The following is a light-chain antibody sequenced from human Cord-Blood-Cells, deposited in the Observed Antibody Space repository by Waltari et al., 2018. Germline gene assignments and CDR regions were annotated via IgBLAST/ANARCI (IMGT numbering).Light chain of an antibody. Sequence: ETVLTQSPAPLPLYPGERATLSCRASQSVSSSYLAWYQQKPGQAPRLLIYGASSRATGIPDRFSGSGSGTDFTLTISRLEPEDFAVYYCQQYGSSLYTFGQGTKLEIK. CDR1: QSVSSSY. V-gene: IGKV3-20*01. J-gene: IGKJ2*01. CDR2: GAS. CDR3: QQYGSSLYT.